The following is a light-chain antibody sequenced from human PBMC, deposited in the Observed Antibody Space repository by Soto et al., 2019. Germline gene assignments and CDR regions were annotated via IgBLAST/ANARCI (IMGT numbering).Light chain of an antibody. CDR2: AVS. CDR3: SSYASASSDV. CDR1: SSDVGLYDY. Sequence: QSVLAQPASVSGSPGQSITISCTGTSSDVGLYDYVSWYQQHPGKAPQLMIYAVSNRPSGVSNRFSASKSGNTASLFISGLQAEDEADYYCSSYASASSDVFGSGTKVTVL. V-gene: IGLV2-14*01. J-gene: IGLJ1*01.